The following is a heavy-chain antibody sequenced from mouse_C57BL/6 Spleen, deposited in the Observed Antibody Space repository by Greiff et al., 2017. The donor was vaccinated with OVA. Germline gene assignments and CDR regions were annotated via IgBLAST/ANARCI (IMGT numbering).Heavy chain of an antibody. CDR1: GFNIKDDY. D-gene: IGHD2-4*01. J-gene: IGHJ2*01. Sequence: EVKLQESGAELVRPGASVKLSCTASGFNIKDDYMHWVKQRPEQGLEWIGWIDPENGDTEYASKFQGKATITADTSSNTAYLQLSSLTSEDTAVYYCTRRYYDYSDYWGQGTTLTVSS. V-gene: IGHV14-4*01. CDR3: TRRYYDYSDY. CDR2: IDPENGDT.